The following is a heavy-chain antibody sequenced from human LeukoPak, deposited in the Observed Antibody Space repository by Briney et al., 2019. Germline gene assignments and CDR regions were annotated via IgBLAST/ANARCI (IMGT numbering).Heavy chain of an antibody. Sequence: SETLSLTCTVSGGSISSYYWSWIRQPPGKGLEWIGYIYYSGSTNYNPSLKSRVTISVDTSKNQFSLKLSSVTAADTAVYYCAREIFGGAWANDAFDIWGQGTMVTVSS. CDR3: AREIFGGAWANDAFDI. D-gene: IGHD2-21*02. CDR1: GGSISSYY. V-gene: IGHV4-59*01. J-gene: IGHJ3*02. CDR2: IYYSGST.